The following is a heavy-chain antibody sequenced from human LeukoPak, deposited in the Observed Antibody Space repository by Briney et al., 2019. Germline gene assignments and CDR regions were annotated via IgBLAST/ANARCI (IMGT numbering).Heavy chain of an antibody. CDR3: ARSHYYYDSSGYYWDY. J-gene: IGHJ4*02. CDR1: GGTFSSYA. V-gene: IGHV1-69*13. Sequence: SVKVSCKASGGTFSSYAISWVRQAPGQGLEWMGGIIPIFGTANYAQKFQGRVTITADESTSTAYMELSSLRSEDTAVYYCARSHYYYDSSGYYWDYWGQGTLVTVSS. CDR2: IIPIFGTA. D-gene: IGHD3-22*01.